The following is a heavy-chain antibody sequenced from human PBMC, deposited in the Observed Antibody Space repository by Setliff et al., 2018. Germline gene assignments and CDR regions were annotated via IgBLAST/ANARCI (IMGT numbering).Heavy chain of an antibody. D-gene: IGHD3-22*01. Sequence: AASLKVSCKASGYTFTSHYMHWVRQAPGLGLEWMGTINPSSGRTSYAQKFQGRVTMTRDTSTSTVYMDMSSLRSEDTAVYYCARDVFPYHYEGAFDIWGQGTMVTVSS. J-gene: IGHJ3*02. CDR1: GYTFTSHY. CDR3: ARDVFPYHYEGAFDI. V-gene: IGHV1-46*01. CDR2: INPSSGRT.